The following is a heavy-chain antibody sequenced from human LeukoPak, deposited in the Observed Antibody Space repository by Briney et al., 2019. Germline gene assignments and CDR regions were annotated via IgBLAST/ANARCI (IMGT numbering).Heavy chain of an antibody. CDR1: GGSFSGYY. V-gene: IGHV4-34*01. CDR2: INHSAST. Sequence: SETLSLTCAIYGGSFSGYYWSWIRQPPGKGLEWIGEINHSASTNYNPSLKSRVTISVDTSKSQISLRVSSVTAADTAVYYCARHLGVGSYPLDSWGQGTLVTVSS. D-gene: IGHD3-16*01. J-gene: IGHJ4*02. CDR3: ARHLGVGSYPLDS.